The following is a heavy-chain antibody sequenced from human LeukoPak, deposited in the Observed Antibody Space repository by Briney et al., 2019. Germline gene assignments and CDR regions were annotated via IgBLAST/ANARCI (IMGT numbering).Heavy chain of an antibody. J-gene: IGHJ4*02. V-gene: IGHV5-51*01. CDR1: GYSFPNSW. CDR2: VYLGDSDT. Sequence: GSLKISCMGSGYSFPNSWIGWVGHMPGKGLDWVGSVYLGDSDTRYSPSFQGQVTISVDKSISTAYLQWSSLTDSDTAIYHCARHGQYTSTWYKWDYFDYWGQGTQVPVPS. D-gene: IGHD6-13*01. CDR3: ARHGQYTSTWYKWDYFDY.